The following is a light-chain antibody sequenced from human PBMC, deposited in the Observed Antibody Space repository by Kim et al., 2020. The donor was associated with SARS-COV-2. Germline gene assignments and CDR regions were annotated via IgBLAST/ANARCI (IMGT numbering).Light chain of an antibody. J-gene: IGLJ2*01. CDR2: QDT. CDR3: QAWDSSTVV. V-gene: IGLV3-1*01. CDR1: KLGDKY. Sequence: VSPGKTASITCSGDKLGDKYACWYQQKPGQSPVLVIYQDTKRPSGIHERFSGSNAGNTATLTISGTQAMDEADYYCQAWDSSTVVFGGGTQLTVL.